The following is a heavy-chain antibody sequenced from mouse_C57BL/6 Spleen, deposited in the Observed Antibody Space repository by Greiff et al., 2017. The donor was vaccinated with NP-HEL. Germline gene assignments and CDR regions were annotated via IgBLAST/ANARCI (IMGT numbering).Heavy chain of an antibody. CDR2: ISSGGSYT. Sequence: EVRLVESGGDLVKPGGSLKLSCAASGFTFSSYGMSWVRQTPDKRLEWVATISSGGSYTYYPDSVKGRFTIARDNAKNTLYLQMSSLKSEDTAMYYCARHRTVVAERYYFDYWGQGTTLTVSS. J-gene: IGHJ2*01. CDR1: GFTFSSYG. CDR3: ARHRTVVAERYYFDY. D-gene: IGHD1-1*01. V-gene: IGHV5-6*01.